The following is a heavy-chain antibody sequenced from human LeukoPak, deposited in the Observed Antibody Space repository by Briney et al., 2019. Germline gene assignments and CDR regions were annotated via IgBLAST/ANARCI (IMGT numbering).Heavy chain of an antibody. V-gene: IGHV4-59*01. CDR2: IYYSGST. D-gene: IGHD3-16*02. Sequence: PSETLSLTCTVSGGSISSYYWSWIRQPPGKGLEWIGYIYYSGSTNYNPSLKSRVTISVDTSKNQFSLKLSSVTAADTAVYYCARVYDYVWGSYPLWYFDYWGQGTLVTVSS. CDR3: ARVYDYVWGSYPLWYFDY. J-gene: IGHJ4*02. CDR1: GGSISSYY.